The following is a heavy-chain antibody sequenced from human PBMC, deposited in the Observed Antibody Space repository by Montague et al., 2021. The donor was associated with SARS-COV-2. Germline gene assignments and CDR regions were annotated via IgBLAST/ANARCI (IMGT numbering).Heavy chain of an antibody. Sequence: SRRLSCAASGFTFDDYGMSWVRQAPGKGLEWVSGINRNGDTTDYGDSVKGRFTISRDNAKNSLYLQMNSLRAEDTALYYCSRGYNYGPFDLWGQGTLVTVTS. CDR1: GFTFDDYG. J-gene: IGHJ4*02. V-gene: IGHV3-20*04. CDR3: SRGYNYGPFDL. CDR2: INRNGDTT. D-gene: IGHD3-10*01.